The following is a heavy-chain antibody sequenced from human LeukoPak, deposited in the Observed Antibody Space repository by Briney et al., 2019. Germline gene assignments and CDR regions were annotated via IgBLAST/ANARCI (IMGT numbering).Heavy chain of an antibody. CDR2: ISSSSSYI. Sequence: GGSLRLSCAASGFTLSSYSMNWVRQAPGKGLEWVSSISSSSSYIYYADSVKGRFTISRDSAKNSLYLQMNSLRAEDTAVYYCARSGKRGYCSGGSCYSFDYWGQGTLVTVSS. CDR1: GFTLSSYS. CDR3: ARSGKRGYCSGGSCYSFDY. D-gene: IGHD2-15*01. V-gene: IGHV3-21*01. J-gene: IGHJ4*02.